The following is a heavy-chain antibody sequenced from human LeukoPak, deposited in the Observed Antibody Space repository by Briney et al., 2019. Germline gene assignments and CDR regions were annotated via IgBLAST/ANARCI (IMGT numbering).Heavy chain of an antibody. J-gene: IGHJ4*02. V-gene: IGHV3-23*01. CDR3: AKLELSYCSGGNCYFDY. Sequence: GGSLRLSCAASGFIFSNYAMGWVRQAPGKGLEWVSSISNSGVDTFYADSVKGRFTISRDNSKNTLYLQMNSLRAEDTAVYYCAKLELSYCSGGNCYFDYWGQGTLVTVSS. CDR2: ISNSGVDT. D-gene: IGHD2-15*01. CDR1: GFIFSNYA.